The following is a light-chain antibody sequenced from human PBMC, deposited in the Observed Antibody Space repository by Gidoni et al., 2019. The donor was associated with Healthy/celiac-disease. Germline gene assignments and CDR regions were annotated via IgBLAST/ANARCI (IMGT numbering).Light chain of an antibody. Sequence: SYELTQPPSVSVSPGQTASITCPGDKLGDKYACWYQQKPGQSPVLVIYQDSKRPSGIPERFSGSNSGNTATLTISETQAMDEADYYCQAWDSSTVRVFGGGTKLTVL. CDR2: QDS. J-gene: IGLJ2*01. CDR3: QAWDSSTVRV. CDR1: KLGDKY. V-gene: IGLV3-1*01.